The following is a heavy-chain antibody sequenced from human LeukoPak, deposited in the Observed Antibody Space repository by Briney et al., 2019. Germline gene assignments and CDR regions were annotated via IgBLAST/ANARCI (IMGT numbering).Heavy chain of an antibody. Sequence: GESLEISCKASGYSFSIYWIAWVRQIPGKGLEWMGTIYPGDSDTRYSPSFQGQVTISVDTSVSATYLQWSSLKASDTAIYYCARLYEDCTSTTCYQGYFDPWGQGTLVTVSS. CDR3: ARLYEDCTSTTCYQGYFDP. J-gene: IGHJ5*02. V-gene: IGHV5-51*01. CDR2: IYPGDSDT. D-gene: IGHD2-2*01. CDR1: GYSFSIYW.